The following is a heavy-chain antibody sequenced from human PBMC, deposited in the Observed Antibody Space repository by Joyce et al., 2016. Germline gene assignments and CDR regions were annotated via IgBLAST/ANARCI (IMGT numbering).Heavy chain of an antibody. V-gene: IGHV4-4*02. CDR1: GGSISSTNW. CDR2: IHPSGTT. D-gene: IGHD3-3*01. CDR3: VRDRKKISIRGVIDAYYYAMDV. J-gene: IGHJ6*02. Sequence: QVQLRGSGPGLVKPSGTLSLTCDVSGGSISSTNWWSWVRQAPGQGLEWIGEIHPSGTTKYKPPLQSRVTVSIDKSKNQFSLTMVSVTAADTAVYYCVRDRKKISIRGVIDAYYYAMDVWDQGTTVIVSS.